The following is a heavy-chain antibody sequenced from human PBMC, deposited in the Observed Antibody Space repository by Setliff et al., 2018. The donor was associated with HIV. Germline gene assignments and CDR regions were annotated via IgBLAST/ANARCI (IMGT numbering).Heavy chain of an antibody. CDR3: ARYSSSWHTFDY. J-gene: IGHJ4*02. V-gene: IGHV3-33*01. CDR1: GFTFSNFA. CDR2: IWYDGSNQ. D-gene: IGHD6-13*01. Sequence: GGSLRLSCAASGFTFSNFAMHWVRQAPGKGLEWVAVIWYDGSNQNYADSVKGRLTISRDNSNNISHLQMNSLTPEDTAVYHCARYSSSWHTFDYWGQGTPVTVSS.